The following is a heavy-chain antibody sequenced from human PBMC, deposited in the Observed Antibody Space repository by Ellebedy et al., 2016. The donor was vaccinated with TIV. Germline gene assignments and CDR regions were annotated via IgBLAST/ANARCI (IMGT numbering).Heavy chain of an antibody. CDR3: VRDRGYPDSFNI. Sequence: GESLKISCAASGFNFSPFWMHWVRQAPGKGLAWVSHVNGDETTTVYADSVKGRFTISRDNAKNTLYLQMNSLRAEDTAVYYCVRDRGYPDSFNIWGQGALVTVSS. CDR2: VNGDETTT. J-gene: IGHJ3*02. D-gene: IGHD1-1*01. V-gene: IGHV3-74*01. CDR1: GFNFSPFW.